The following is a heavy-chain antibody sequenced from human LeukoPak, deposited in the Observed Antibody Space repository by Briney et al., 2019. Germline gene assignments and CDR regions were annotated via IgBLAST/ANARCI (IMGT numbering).Heavy chain of an antibody. CDR3: ARDSPPYYGMDV. J-gene: IGHJ6*02. Sequence: SETLSLTCTVSGGSISSGDYYWSWIRQPPGKGLEWIGYIYYSGSTYYNPSLKSRVTISVDTSRNQFSLKLSSVTAAGTAVYYCARDSPPYYGMDVWGQGTTVTVSS. CDR1: GGSISSGDYY. V-gene: IGHV4-30-4*01. CDR2: IYYSGST.